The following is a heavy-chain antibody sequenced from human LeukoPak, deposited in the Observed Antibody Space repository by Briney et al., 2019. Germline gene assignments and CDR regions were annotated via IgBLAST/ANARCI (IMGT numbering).Heavy chain of an antibody. Sequence: EASVKVSCKVSGYTLTELSMHWVRQAPGKGLEWMGGFDPEDGETIYAQKFQGRVTMTEDTSTDTAYMELSSLRSEDTAVYYCATWYSSSWSPFDYWGQGTPVTVSS. D-gene: IGHD6-13*01. J-gene: IGHJ4*02. CDR1: GYTLTELS. V-gene: IGHV1-24*01. CDR2: FDPEDGET. CDR3: ATWYSSSWSPFDY.